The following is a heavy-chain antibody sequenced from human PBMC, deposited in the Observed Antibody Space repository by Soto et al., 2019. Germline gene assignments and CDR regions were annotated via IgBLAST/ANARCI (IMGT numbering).Heavy chain of an antibody. V-gene: IGHV1-3*01. CDR3: ARGPDYAGYIDD. CDR2: INAGNGKT. D-gene: IGHD4-17*01. CDR1: GYSFTSYA. Sequence: SVKVSCKASGYSFTSYAMHWVRQAPGQRLEWMGWINAGNGKTKYSQKFQGRVTITGDESTSTAYLELSGLRSEDTAVYYCARGPDYAGYIDDWGQGSLVSVSS. J-gene: IGHJ4*02.